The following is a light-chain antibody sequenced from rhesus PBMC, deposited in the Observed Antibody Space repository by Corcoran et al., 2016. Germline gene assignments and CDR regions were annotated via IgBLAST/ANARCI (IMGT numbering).Light chain of an antibody. CDR1: ENVNNY. CDR2: KAS. CDR3: QHGYGTPLT. V-gene: IGKV1-74*01. J-gene: IGKJ4*01. Sequence: DIQMTQSPSSLSASVGDRVTITCRASENVNNYLNWYQQKPGKAPKRLIYKASTLQSGVPSRFSGSGSGTDDTFTISSLQPEDVATYYCQHGYGTPLTFGGGTKVELK.